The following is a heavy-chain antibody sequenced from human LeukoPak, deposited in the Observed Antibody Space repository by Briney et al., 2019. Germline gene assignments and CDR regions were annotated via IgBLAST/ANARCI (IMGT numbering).Heavy chain of an antibody. CDR1: RYTFTSYD. J-gene: IGHJ4*02. D-gene: IGHD3-22*01. CDR3: AREAEGYDSSGYVDY. V-gene: IGHV1-46*03. Sequence: GASVKVSCKASRYTFTSYDINWVRQATGQGLEWMGIINPSGGSTSYAQKFQGRVTMTRDTSTSTVYMELSSLRSEDTAVYYCAREAEGYDSSGYVDYWGQGTLVTVSS. CDR2: INPSGGST.